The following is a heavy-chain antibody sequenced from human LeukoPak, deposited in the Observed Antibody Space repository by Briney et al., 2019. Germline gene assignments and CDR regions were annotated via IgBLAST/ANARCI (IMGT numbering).Heavy chain of an antibody. CDR2: IYKDGST. CDR1: GFTASTNY. D-gene: IGHD6-19*01. J-gene: IGHJ4*02. V-gene: IGHV3-66*01. Sequence: GGSLRLSCAASGFTASTNYMNWVRLAPGKGLEWVSVIYKDGSTDYADSVKGRFTISRDNSKNMLYLQMNSLRAEDTAVYYCARDPLGSGWYFDYWGQGTLVTVSS. CDR3: ARDPLGSGWYFDY.